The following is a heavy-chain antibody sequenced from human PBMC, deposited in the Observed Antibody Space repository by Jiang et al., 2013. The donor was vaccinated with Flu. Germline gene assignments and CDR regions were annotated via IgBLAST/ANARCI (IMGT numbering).Heavy chain of an antibody. V-gene: IGHV3-23*01. J-gene: IGHJ2*01. D-gene: IGHD3-10*01. CDR1: GFPFSNYA. Sequence: QAGGSLRLSCAASGFPFSNYAMSWVRQAPGKGLEWVSSISGGGDRTFSAGSVKGRFTISRDNSNNMLYLQMNSLRVEDTAIYHCAKRGGSDAAWSWADLWGRGTLVTVSS. CDR3: AKRGGSDAAWSWADL. CDR2: ISGGGDRT.